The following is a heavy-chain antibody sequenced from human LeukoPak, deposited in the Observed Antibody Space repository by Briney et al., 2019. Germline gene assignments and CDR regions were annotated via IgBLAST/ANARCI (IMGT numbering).Heavy chain of an antibody. CDR2: INPNSGGT. J-gene: IGHJ4*02. D-gene: IGHD4-23*01. V-gene: IGHV1-2*02. Sequence: GASVKVSCKASGYTFTSYGISWVRQAPGQGLEWMGWINPNSGGTNCAQKFQGRVTMTRDTSISTAYMELSRLRSDDTAVYYCARARTTVVINPHFDYWGQGTLVTVSS. CDR3: ARARTTVVINPHFDY. CDR1: GYTFTSYG.